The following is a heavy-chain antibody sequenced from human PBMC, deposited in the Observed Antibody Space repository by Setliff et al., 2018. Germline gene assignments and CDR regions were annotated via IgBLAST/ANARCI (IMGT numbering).Heavy chain of an antibody. D-gene: IGHD2-15*01. V-gene: IGHV1-2*02. CDR1: GYTFTGYY. Sequence: ASVKVSCKASGYTFTGYYFHWVRQAPGQGLEWMGWINPNNGDTKSAQKFQGRLTMTRDTSISTAYMELSSLRSDDTAVYYCAKDVRDRSTWPHGGAFDICGQGTMVTVS. CDR3: AKDVRDRSTWPHGGAFDI. J-gene: IGHJ3*02. CDR2: INPNNGDT.